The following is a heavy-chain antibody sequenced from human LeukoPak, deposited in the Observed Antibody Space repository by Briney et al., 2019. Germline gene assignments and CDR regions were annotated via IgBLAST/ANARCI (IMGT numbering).Heavy chain of an antibody. CDR1: GGSISSGSYY. CDR3: ARDCNCSGGSCYSHVSWFDP. V-gene: IGHV4-61*02. J-gene: IGHJ5*02. CDR2: IYTSGST. Sequence: SETLSLTCTVSGGSISSGSYYWSWIRQPAGKGLEWIGRIYTSGSTNYNPSLKSRVTISVDTSKNQFSLKLSSVTAADTAVYYCARDCNCSGGSCYSHVSWFDPWGQGTLVTVSS. D-gene: IGHD2-15*01.